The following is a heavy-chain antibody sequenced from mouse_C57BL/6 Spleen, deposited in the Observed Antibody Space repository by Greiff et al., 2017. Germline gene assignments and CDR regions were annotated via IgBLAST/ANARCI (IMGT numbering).Heavy chain of an antibody. V-gene: IGHV1-19*01. D-gene: IGHD2-3*01. CDR1: GYTFTDYY. CDR3: ARTRDGYLDY. CDR2: INPYNGGT. J-gene: IGHJ2*01. Sequence: VQLQQSGPVLVKPGASVKMSCKASGYTFTDYYMNWVKQSHGKSLEWIGVINPYNGGTSYNQKFKGKATLTVDKSSSTAYMELNSLTSEDSAVYYCARTRDGYLDYWGQGTTLTVSS.